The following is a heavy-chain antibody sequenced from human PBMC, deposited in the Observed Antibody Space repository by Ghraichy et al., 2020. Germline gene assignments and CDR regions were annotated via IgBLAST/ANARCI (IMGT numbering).Heavy chain of an antibody. Sequence: SETLSLTCTVSGGSITSDYWSWIRQPPGKGLEWIGDINYSGGTKYNPSLKSRVTISIDTSMNQFSLKLTSVTAADTAVYHCARNFKIAAYSSGWSFDYWGQGALVTDSS. CDR1: GGSITSDY. J-gene: IGHJ4*02. D-gene: IGHD6-19*01. CDR3: ARNFKIAAYSSGWSFDY. V-gene: IGHV4-59*01. CDR2: INYSGGT.